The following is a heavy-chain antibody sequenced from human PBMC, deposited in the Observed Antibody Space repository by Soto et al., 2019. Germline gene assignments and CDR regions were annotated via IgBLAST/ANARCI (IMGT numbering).Heavy chain of an antibody. D-gene: IGHD3-16*02. V-gene: IGHV1-69*12. CDR1: GGTFGGYG. CDR2: IVPLFAAA. CDR3: VTGGPWYYHPGRSYHYTAKLDS. J-gene: IGHJ4*02. Sequence: QVRLEQSAAEVKKPGSSVKVSCKASGGTFGGYGVHWVRQAPGQGLECMGGIVPLFAAANYAQKFQGRVTKTADASGGHSELHTRRPDDTAVYHCVTGGPWYYHPGRSYHYTAKLDSWGQGTLVTVSS.